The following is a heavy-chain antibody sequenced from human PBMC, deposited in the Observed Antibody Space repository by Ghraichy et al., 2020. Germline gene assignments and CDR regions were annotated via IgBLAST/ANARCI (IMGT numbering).Heavy chain of an antibody. CDR2: IYYSGST. D-gene: IGHD5-18*01. CDR1: GGSISSSSYY. J-gene: IGHJ4*02. Sequence: SETLSLTCTVSGGSISSSSYYWGWIRQPPGKGLEWIGSIYYSGSTYYNPSLKSRVTISVDTSKNQFSLKLSSVTAADTAVYYCAIGDTAMVGPPTVPHAFDYWGQGTLVTVSS. CDR3: AIGDTAMVGPPTVPHAFDY. V-gene: IGHV4-39*01.